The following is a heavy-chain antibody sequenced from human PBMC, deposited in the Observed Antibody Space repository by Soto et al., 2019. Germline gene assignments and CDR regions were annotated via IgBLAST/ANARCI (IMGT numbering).Heavy chain of an antibody. D-gene: IGHD6-19*01. CDR1: GYTFTDYY. J-gene: IGHJ5*02. CDR3: ARDGSSDWLTWFDP. V-gene: IGHV1-46*01. CDR2: ISPSGGST. Sequence: QVQLVQSGAEVKKPGASVKVSCKASGYTFTDYYMHWVRQAPGQWLEWMGIISPSGGSTYAQKFQGRVTVTRDTSTSTVYMELSSLRSEDTAVYYCARDGSSDWLTWFDPWGQGTLVTVSS.